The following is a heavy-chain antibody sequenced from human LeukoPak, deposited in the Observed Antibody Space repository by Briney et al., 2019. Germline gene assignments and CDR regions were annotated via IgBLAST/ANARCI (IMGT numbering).Heavy chain of an antibody. CDR2: IYYSGST. D-gene: IGHD3-3*01. CDR1: GGSISRGGYY. J-gene: IGHJ3*02. V-gene: IGHV4-31*03. Sequence: SETLSLTCTVSGGSISRGGYYWSWIGQHPGKGLEWIGYIYYSGSTYYNPSLKSRVTISVDTSNNQFSLKLSSVTAADTAVYYCARERGGFGVVMKGAFDIWGQGTMVTVSS. CDR3: ARERGGFGVVMKGAFDI.